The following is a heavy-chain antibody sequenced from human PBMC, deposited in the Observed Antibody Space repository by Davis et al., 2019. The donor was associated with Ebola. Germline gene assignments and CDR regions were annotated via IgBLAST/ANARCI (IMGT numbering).Heavy chain of an antibody. CDR1: GYTFTSYG. CDR2: ISAYNGNT. CDR3: ARRAYYYGSGSYRYGMDV. J-gene: IGHJ6*02. V-gene: IGHV1-18*01. D-gene: IGHD3-10*01. Sequence: ASVKVSCKASGYTFTSYGISWVRQAPGQGLEWMGWISAYNGNTNYAQKLQGRVTMTTDTSTSTAYMELRSLRSDDTAVYYCARRAYYYGSGSYRYGMDVWAQGTTVTVSS.